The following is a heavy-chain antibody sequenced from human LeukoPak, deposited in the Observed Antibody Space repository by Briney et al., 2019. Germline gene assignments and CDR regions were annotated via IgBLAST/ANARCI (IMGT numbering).Heavy chain of an antibody. CDR1: GGSISSYY. Sequence: SETLSLTCTVSGGSISSYYWSWIRQPPGKGLEWIGYIYYSGSTNYNPSLKSRVTISVDTSKNQFSLKLSSVTAADTAVYCCARLQQWLDTYYFDYWGQGTLVTVSS. V-gene: IGHV4-59*08. D-gene: IGHD6-19*01. CDR2: IYYSGST. J-gene: IGHJ4*02. CDR3: ARLQQWLDTYYFDY.